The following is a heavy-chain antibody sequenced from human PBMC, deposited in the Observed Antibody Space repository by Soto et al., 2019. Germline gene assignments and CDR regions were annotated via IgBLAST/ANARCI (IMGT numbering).Heavy chain of an antibody. D-gene: IGHD3-10*01. J-gene: IGHJ6*02. V-gene: IGHV1-69*01. CDR1: GGTFSSYA. CDR2: IIPIFGTA. Sequence: QVQLVQSGAEVKKPGSSEKVSCKASGGTFSSYAISWVRQAPGQGLEWMGGIIPIFGTANYAQKFQGRVTITADECTSTAYMELSSLRSEDTAVYYYAAGGVTMVRGAYNYYYGMDVWGQGTTVTVSS. CDR3: AAGGVTMVRGAYNYYYGMDV.